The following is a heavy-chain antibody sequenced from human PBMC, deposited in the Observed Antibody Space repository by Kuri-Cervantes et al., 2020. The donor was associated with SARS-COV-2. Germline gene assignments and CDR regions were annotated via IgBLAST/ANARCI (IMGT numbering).Heavy chain of an antibody. Sequence: GSLRLSCAVYGASFSGYYWSWIRQPPGKGLEWIEEINHSGSTNYNPSLKSRVTISVDTSKNQFSLKLSSVTAADTAVYYCARGSPYYDSSGYYGYWFDPWGQGTLVTVSS. CDR2: INHSGST. V-gene: IGHV4-34*01. CDR3: ARGSPYYDSSGYYGYWFDP. J-gene: IGHJ5*02. CDR1: GASFSGYY. D-gene: IGHD3-22*01.